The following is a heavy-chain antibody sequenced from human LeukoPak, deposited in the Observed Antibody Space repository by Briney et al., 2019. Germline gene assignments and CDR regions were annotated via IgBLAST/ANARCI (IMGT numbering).Heavy chain of an antibody. CDR3: ARRVGSWAYYFDY. Sequence: PGESLKISCKGSGYSFSSYWIGWVPQMPGKGLEWMGIIFPRDSDTRYSPSFQGQVTISADKSISTAYLQWSSLKASDTAMYYCARRVGSWAYYFDYWGQGTLVTVSS. CDR2: IFPRDSDT. J-gene: IGHJ4*02. V-gene: IGHV5-51*01. D-gene: IGHD2-15*01. CDR1: GYSFSSYW.